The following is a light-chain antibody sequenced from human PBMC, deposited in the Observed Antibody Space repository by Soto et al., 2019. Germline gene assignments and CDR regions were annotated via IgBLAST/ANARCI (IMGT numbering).Light chain of an antibody. V-gene: IGKV1-5*03. J-gene: IGKJ4*01. Sequence: DIQMTQSPSTLSASIGDRVTITCRASQTISDWLAWHQQKPGKAPKLLIYKASSLESGVPSRFSGSASGTEFTLTISSLQPEDFATYYCQQVSGYPLNFGGGTKVDIK. CDR3: QQVSGYPLN. CDR2: KAS. CDR1: QTISDW.